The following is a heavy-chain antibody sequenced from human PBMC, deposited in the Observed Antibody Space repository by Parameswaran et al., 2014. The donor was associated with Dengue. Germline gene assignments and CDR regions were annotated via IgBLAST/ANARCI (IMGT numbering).Heavy chain of an antibody. CDR2: ISSSSSYI. CDR3: ARALINDFWSGGFDY. Sequence: WIRQPPGKGLEWVSSISSSSSYIYYADSVKGRFTISRDNAKNSLYLQMNSLRAEDTAVYYCARALINDFWSGGFDYWGQGTLVTVSS. D-gene: IGHD3-3*01. J-gene: IGHJ4*02. V-gene: IGHV3-21*01.